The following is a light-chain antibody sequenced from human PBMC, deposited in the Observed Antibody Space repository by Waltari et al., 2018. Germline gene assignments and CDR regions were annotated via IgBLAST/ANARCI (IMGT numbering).Light chain of an antibody. V-gene: IGKV3-20*01. CDR2: GAF. CDR3: QQYGSSPLT. J-gene: IGKJ5*01. CDR1: QSVSNNQ. Sequence: EIVLTQSPGTLFLSPGESATLSCRASQSVSNNQLAWYQQSPGQAPRLVSYGAFARATAIPDRFSGTGSGTDFTLTISRLEPEDFAMYYCQQYGSSPLTFGQGTRLEIK.